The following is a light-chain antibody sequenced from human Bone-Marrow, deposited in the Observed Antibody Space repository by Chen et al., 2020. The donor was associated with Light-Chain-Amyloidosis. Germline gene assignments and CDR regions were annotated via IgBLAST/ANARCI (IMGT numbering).Light chain of an antibody. CDR3: QQYNSYPMYT. Sequence: DIQMTQSPSTLSASVGDRVTITCRASQRISTWLAWYQQKPGKAPKLLIYDASSLESGVPSRFSGRGSGTEFTLTISSLQPDDFATHYCQQYNSYPMYTFGQGTKLEIK. CDR1: QRISTW. CDR2: DAS. V-gene: IGKV1-5*01. J-gene: IGKJ2*01.